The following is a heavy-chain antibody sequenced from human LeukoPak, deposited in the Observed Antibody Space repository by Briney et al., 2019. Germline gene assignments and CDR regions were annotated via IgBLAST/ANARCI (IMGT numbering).Heavy chain of an antibody. Sequence: GGSLRLSCAASGFTFSSYGMHWVRQAPGKGLEWVAVISYDGSNKYYADSVKGRFTISRDNSKNTLYLQMKSLRAEDTAVYYCAKDYDSYYDSSGYFDYWGQGTLVTVSS. V-gene: IGHV3-30*18. CDR2: ISYDGSNK. J-gene: IGHJ4*02. D-gene: IGHD3-22*01. CDR1: GFTFSSYG. CDR3: AKDYDSYYDSSGYFDY.